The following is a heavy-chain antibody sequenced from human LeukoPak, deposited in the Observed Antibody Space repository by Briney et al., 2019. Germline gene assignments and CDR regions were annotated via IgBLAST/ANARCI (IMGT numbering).Heavy chain of an antibody. Sequence: GESLKISCKGSGYTFFTNWIGWVRQMPGKGLEWMGVIYPGDSDTRYSPSFQGQVTISADKSIGTAYLQWSSLKASDTAMYYCARSRATVFDYWGQGTLVTVSS. CDR2: IYPGDSDT. CDR3: ARSRATVFDY. J-gene: IGHJ4*02. D-gene: IGHD1-26*01. CDR1: GYTFFTNW. V-gene: IGHV5-51*01.